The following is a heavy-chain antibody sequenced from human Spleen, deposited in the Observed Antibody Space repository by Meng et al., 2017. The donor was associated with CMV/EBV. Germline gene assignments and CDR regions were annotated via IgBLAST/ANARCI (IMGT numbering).Heavy chain of an antibody. V-gene: IGHV3-9*01. D-gene: IGHD3-22*01. J-gene: IGHJ4*02. Sequence: SLKISCAASGFTFDDYAMHWVRQAPGKGLEWVSGISWNSGSIGYGDSVKGRFTISRDNAKNSLYLQMNSLRAEDTALYYCAKGVSDSRRMIKEPKFDYWGQGTLVTVSS. CDR1: GFTFDDYA. CDR3: AKGVSDSRRMIKEPKFDY. CDR2: ISWNSGSI.